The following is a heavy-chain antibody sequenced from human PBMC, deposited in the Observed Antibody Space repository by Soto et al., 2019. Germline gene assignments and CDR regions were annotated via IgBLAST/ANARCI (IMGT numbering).Heavy chain of an antibody. CDR3: TTDALQWLVRWY. CDR2: IKSQTDGGTT. Sequence: PGGSLRLSCAASGFSFSNAWMNWVRQAPGKGLEWVGRIKSQTDGGTTDYAAPVKGRFTISRDDSKNTLYLQMNSLKTEDTAVYYCTTDALQWLVRWYWGQGTLVTVSS. D-gene: IGHD6-19*01. V-gene: IGHV3-15*07. CDR1: GFSFSNAW. J-gene: IGHJ4*02.